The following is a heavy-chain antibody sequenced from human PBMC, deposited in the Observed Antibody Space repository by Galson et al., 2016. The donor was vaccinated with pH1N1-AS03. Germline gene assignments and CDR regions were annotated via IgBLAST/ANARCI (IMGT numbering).Heavy chain of an antibody. Sequence: PALVKPTQTLTLTCTFSGFSLTTSAVGVVWIRQPPGKALEWLALIYWDDDKRYNSSLKSRLTITKDTSKNQVVLTMTNMDSVDTATYYCARTAGWLPDFWGQGTLVTVSS. J-gene: IGHJ4*02. CDR2: IYWDDDK. V-gene: IGHV2-5*02. D-gene: IGHD3-9*01. CDR1: GFSLTTSAVG. CDR3: ARTAGWLPDF.